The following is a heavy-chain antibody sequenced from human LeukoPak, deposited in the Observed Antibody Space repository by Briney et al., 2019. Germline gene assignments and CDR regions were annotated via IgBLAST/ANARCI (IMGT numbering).Heavy chain of an antibody. Sequence: GESLNISSQGSGYSFTSYWIGGVRQMPGKGLDWMGIIYPGDSDTRYSPSCQGQVAISDDKSISTAYLQWSSLKAPDTGMYYCARLRDDYGDYWGQGTLVTVSS. CDR3: ARLRDDYGDY. J-gene: IGHJ4*02. V-gene: IGHV5-51*01. CDR1: GYSFTSYW. CDR2: IYPGDSDT. D-gene: IGHD5-24*01.